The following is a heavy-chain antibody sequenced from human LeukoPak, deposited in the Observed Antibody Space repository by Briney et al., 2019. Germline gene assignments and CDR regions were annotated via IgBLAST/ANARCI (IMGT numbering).Heavy chain of an antibody. CDR3: ARGLQVRGVIIPISFAYYYMDV. D-gene: IGHD3-10*01. V-gene: IGHV4-39*07. Sequence: SETLSLTCTVSGGSISSSSYYWGWIRQPPGKGLEWIGSIYYSGSTYYNPSLKSRVTISVDTSKNQFSLKLSSVTAADTAVYYCARGLQVRGVIIPISFAYYYMDVWGKGTTVTVSS. J-gene: IGHJ6*03. CDR1: GGSISSSSYY. CDR2: IYYSGST.